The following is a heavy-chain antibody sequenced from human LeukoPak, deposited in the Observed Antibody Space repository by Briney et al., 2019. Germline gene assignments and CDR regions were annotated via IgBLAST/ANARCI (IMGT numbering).Heavy chain of an antibody. CDR3: TRARGSYYFDY. D-gene: IGHD5-12*01. CDR1: GFTFSTYA. V-gene: IGHV3-49*04. Sequence: GGSLRLSCAASGFTFSTYAMSWVRQAPGKGLEWVSFVRSKAYGGTTEDAASVKGRFTISRDDSKSIAYLQMNSLKTEDTAVYYCTRARGSYYFDYWGQGTPVTVSS. J-gene: IGHJ4*02. CDR2: VRSKAYGGTT.